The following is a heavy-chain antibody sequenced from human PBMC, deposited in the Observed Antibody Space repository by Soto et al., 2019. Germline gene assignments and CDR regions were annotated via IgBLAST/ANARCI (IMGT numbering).Heavy chain of an antibody. CDR2: ISSSSSTI. J-gene: IGHJ4*02. CDR3: ARDSPRYGGSYPPHY. Sequence: EVQLVESGGGLVQPGGSLRLSCAASGFTFSSYSMNWVRQAPGKGLEWVSYISSSSSTIHYSDSVKGRFTISRDNAKNSLYLKSDSLRAEDTAVYYSARDSPRYGGSYPPHYWGQGPLVTVSS. D-gene: IGHD1-26*01. V-gene: IGHV3-48*01. CDR1: GFTFSSYS.